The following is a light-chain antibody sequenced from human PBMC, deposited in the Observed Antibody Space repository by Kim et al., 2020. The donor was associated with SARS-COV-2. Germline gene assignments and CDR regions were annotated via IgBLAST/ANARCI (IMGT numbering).Light chain of an antibody. CDR2: KDS. Sequence: SYELTQPPSVSVSPGQTARITCSGDALPKQYAYWYQQKPGQAPVLVIYKDSERPSGIPERFSGSSSGTTVTLTISGVQAEDEADYYCQSADSSGTYVVFGRGTQLTVI. V-gene: IGLV3-25*03. CDR3: QSADSSGTYVV. CDR1: ALPKQY. J-gene: IGLJ2*01.